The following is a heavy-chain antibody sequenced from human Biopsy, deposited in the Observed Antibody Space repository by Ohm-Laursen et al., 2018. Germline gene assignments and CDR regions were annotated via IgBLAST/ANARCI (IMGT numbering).Heavy chain of an antibody. J-gene: IGHJ6*02. CDR3: AKWGTSMALYHFYGMDV. V-gene: IGHV3-23*01. Sequence: SLRLSCTASGFSFSIYSMNWVRQAPGKGLEWVSVITGVGGVTYYADPVKGRFTVSRDNSMNTMFLQMNSLRAQDAGTYYCAKWGTSMALYHFYGMDVWGQGTTVSVSS. CDR2: ITGVGGVT. D-gene: IGHD5-18*01. CDR1: GFSFSIYS.